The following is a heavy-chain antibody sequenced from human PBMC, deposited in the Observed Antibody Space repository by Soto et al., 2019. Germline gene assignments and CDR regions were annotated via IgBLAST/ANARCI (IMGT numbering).Heavy chain of an antibody. CDR3: ARHSSSSPGAYYFDY. D-gene: IGHD6-6*01. CDR2: IYYSGST. Sequence: QVQLQESGPGLVKPSETLSLTCTVSGGSISSYYWSWIRQPPGKGLEWIGYIYYSGSTNYNPSLKSRVTISVDTSKNQFSLKLSSVTAAGTAVYYCARHSSSSPGAYYFDYWGQGTLVTVSS. J-gene: IGHJ4*02. V-gene: IGHV4-59*08. CDR1: GGSISSYY.